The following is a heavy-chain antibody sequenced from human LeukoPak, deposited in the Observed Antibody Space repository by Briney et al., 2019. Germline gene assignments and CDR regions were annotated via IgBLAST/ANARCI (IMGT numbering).Heavy chain of an antibody. CDR3: ARDPWGGNSGYTGFDY. Sequence: GGSLRLSCAASGLTVNNNYMSWVRQAPGKGLEWVSVIYSGGSTYYADSVKGRFTISRDNSKNTLYLEMNSLRVEDTAVYYCARDPWGGNSGYTGFDYWGQGTLVTVSS. CDR1: GLTVNNNY. CDR2: IYSGGST. D-gene: IGHD3-22*01. V-gene: IGHV3-53*01. J-gene: IGHJ4*02.